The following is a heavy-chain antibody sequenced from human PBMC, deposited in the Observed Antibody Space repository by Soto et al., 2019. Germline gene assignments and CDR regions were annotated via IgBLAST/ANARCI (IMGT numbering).Heavy chain of an antibody. D-gene: IGHD3-22*01. CDR2: ISYDGSNK. CDR3: AKERRSGYYYLCWFDP. J-gene: IGHJ5*02. Sequence: GGSLRLSCSASGFTFSSYAMSWVRQAPGKGLEWVAVISYDGSNKYYADSVKGRFTISRDNSKNTLYLQMNSLRAEDTAVYYCAKERRSGYYYLCWFDPWGQGTLVTVSS. V-gene: IGHV3-30*18. CDR1: GFTFSSYA.